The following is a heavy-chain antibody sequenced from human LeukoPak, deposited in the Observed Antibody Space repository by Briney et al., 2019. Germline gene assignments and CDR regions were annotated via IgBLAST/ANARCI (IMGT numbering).Heavy chain of an antibody. CDR1: GFTFSSYA. Sequence: GGSLRLSCAASGFTFSSYAMSWVRQAPGKGLEWVSAISGSGGSTYYADFVKGRFTISRDNSKNTLYLQMNSLRAEDTAVYYCAKRLIGMIVADYWGQGTLVTVSS. D-gene: IGHD3-22*01. CDR3: AKRLIGMIVADY. CDR2: ISGSGGST. J-gene: IGHJ4*02. V-gene: IGHV3-23*01.